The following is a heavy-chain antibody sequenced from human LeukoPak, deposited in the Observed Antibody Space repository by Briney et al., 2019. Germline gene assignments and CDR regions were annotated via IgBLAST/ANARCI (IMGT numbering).Heavy chain of an antibody. Sequence: PSQTLSLTCTVSGGSISSGGYYWSWIRQPPGKGLEWIGYIYHSGSTYYNPSLKSRVTISVDRSKNQFSLKLSSVTAADTAVYYCARDGTSDIVVVPAPDVNAFDIWGQGTMVTVSS. D-gene: IGHD2-2*01. J-gene: IGHJ3*02. CDR1: GGSISSGGYY. CDR2: IYHSGST. CDR3: ARDGTSDIVVVPAPDVNAFDI. V-gene: IGHV4-30-2*01.